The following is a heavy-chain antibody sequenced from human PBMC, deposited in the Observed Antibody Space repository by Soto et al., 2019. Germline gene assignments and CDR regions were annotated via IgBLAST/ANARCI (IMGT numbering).Heavy chain of an antibody. Sequence: SVKVSCKASGHILSASYMHWVRQAPGQGLEWVGIINPSGGTTTYAQNFQGRVTMTRDTSTSTVYMELSSLTSEDTAMYYCARSYCGGDCPNNWFDPWGQGTLVTVSS. J-gene: IGHJ5*02. CDR2: INPSGGTT. D-gene: IGHD2-21*02. CDR3: ARSYCGGDCPNNWFDP. V-gene: IGHV1-46*01. CDR1: GHILSASY.